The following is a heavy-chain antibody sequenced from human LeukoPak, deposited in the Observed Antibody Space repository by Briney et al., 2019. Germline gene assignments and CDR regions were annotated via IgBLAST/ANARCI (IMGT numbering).Heavy chain of an antibody. CDR1: GFTFNNYA. J-gene: IGHJ5*02. Sequence: GGSLRLSCAAAGFTFNNYAMGWVRQAPGKGLEWVSSISDNGDSTYYADSVKGRFTISRDNAKNSLYLQMNSLSAEDTAVYYCARADCSSSTCYLRSSWFDPWGQGTLVTVSS. V-gene: IGHV3-23*01. CDR3: ARADCSSSTCYLRSSWFDP. CDR2: ISDNGDST. D-gene: IGHD2/OR15-2a*01.